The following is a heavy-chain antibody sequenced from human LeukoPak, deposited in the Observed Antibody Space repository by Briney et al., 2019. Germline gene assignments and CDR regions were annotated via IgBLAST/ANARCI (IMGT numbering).Heavy chain of an antibody. CDR2: ISGSGDST. V-gene: IGHV3-23*01. J-gene: IGHJ5*02. D-gene: IGHD3-10*01. Sequence: GGSLRLSCAASGFTFSSYAMSWVRQGPRKGLEWVSGISGSGDSTYYADSVKGRFTISRDNSKNTLYLQMNSLRAEDTAVYYCANMGLLWFGEGIWFDPWGPGTLVTVSS. CDR3: ANMGLLWFGEGIWFDP. CDR1: GFTFSSYA.